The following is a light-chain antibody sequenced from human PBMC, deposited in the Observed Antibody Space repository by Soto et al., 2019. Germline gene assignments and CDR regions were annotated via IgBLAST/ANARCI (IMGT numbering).Light chain of an antibody. CDR3: SSYTGSSNHYV. CDR2: EVS. Sequence: QSVLTHPASVSGSPGHAITISCTGTSSDIGTYKYVSWYQHPPGKAPKLMIYEVSNRPSGVSNRFSGSKSGNTASLTISGLQAEDEADYYCSSYTGSSNHYVFGSGTKVTVL. J-gene: IGLJ1*01. V-gene: IGLV2-14*01. CDR1: SSDIGTYKY.